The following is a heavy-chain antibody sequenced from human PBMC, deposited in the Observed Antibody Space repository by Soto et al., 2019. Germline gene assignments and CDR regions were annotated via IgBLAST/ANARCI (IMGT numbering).Heavy chain of an antibody. J-gene: IGHJ4*02. CDR1: GFTFSRYS. V-gene: IGHV3-21*01. CDR2: IISTTNYI. CDR3: ARESEDLTSNFDY. Sequence: EVQLVESGGGLVRPGGSLRLSCAASGFTFSRYSMNWVRQAPGKGLEWVSSIISTTNYIYYADSMKGRFTVSRDNAKNSVYLDMNSLSAEDTAVYYCARESEDLTSNFDYWGQGTLVTVSS.